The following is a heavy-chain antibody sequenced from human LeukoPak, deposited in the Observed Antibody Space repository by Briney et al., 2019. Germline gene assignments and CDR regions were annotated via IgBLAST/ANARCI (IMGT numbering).Heavy chain of an antibody. D-gene: IGHD3-3*01. V-gene: IGHV1-2*02. CDR3: ARDRWFSDGSCWSGYDDY. Sequence: ASVKVSCKTSGYTFTGYYMHWVRQAPGQGLEWMGWINPNSGDTNYAQKFQGRVTMTRDTSISTADMDLSRLTSDDTGMYSCARDRWFSDGSCWSGYDDYWGQGTLVTVSS. CDR2: INPNSGDT. J-gene: IGHJ4*02. CDR1: GYTFTGYY.